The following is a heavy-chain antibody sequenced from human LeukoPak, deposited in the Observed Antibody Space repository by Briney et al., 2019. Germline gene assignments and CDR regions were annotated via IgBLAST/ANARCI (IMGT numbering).Heavy chain of an antibody. V-gene: IGHV4-39*07. CDR1: GGSISSSSYY. Sequence: SETLSLTCTVSGGSISSSSYYWGWIRQPPGKGLEWIGSIYYSGSTYYNPSLKSRVTISVDTSKNQFSLKLSSVTAADTAVYYCASCGLMGGSGSYPRYYYYGMDVWGQGTTVTVS. D-gene: IGHD3-10*01. J-gene: IGHJ6*02. CDR2: IYYSGST. CDR3: ASCGLMGGSGSYPRYYYYGMDV.